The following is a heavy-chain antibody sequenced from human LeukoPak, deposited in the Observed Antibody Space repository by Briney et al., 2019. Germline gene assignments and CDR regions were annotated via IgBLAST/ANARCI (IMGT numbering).Heavy chain of an antibody. Sequence: GGSLRLSCAVSGFTVSGNYMSWVRQAPGKGLEWVSLIYSGGTTYYADSVKGRFTISRDNSKNTLYLQMNSLRAEDTAVYYCARGLEWLTRRYTWFDPWGQGTLVTVSS. CDR3: ARGLEWLTRRYTWFDP. D-gene: IGHD3-3*01. V-gene: IGHV3-53*01. J-gene: IGHJ5*02. CDR2: IYSGGTT. CDR1: GFTVSGNY.